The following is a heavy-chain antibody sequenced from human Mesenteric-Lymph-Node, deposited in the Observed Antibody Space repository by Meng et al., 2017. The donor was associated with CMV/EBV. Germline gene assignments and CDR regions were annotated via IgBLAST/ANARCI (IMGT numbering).Heavy chain of an antibody. D-gene: IGHD5-12*01. CDR2: SNHSGST. CDR1: GVSFSGYY. J-gene: IGHJ4*02. CDR3: ARGGYSGYAR. Sequence: SLTCAVYGVSFSGYYWSWIRPPPGKGLEWIGESNHSGSTNYNPSLKSRVTISVDTSKNQFSLKLSSVTAADTAVYYCARGGYSGYARWGQGTLVTVSS. V-gene: IGHV4-34*01.